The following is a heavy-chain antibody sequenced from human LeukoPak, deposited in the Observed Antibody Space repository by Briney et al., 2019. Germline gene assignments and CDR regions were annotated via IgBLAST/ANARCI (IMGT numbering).Heavy chain of an antibody. CDR2: ISNSGSTI. D-gene: IGHD1-26*01. Sequence: GGSLRLSCAASGFTFSDYYMSWIRQAPGKGLEWVSYISNSGSTIYYADSVKGRFTISRDNAKNSLYLQMNSLRAEDTAVYYCARDPDVVGATPFDYWGQGTLVTVSS. CDR1: GFTFSDYY. V-gene: IGHV3-11*04. CDR3: ARDPDVVGATPFDY. J-gene: IGHJ4*02.